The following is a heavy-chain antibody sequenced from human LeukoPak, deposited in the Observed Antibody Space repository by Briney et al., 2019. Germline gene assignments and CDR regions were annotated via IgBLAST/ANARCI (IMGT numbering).Heavy chain of an antibody. CDR3: ARCGVDTMEEDAFDI. CDR2: IYPGDSDT. CDR1: GYSFTSYW. J-gene: IGHJ3*02. D-gene: IGHD5-12*01. Sequence: GESLKISCKGSGYSFTSYWIGWVRQMPGKGLEWMGIIYPGDSDTRYSPSFQGQVTISADKSISTAYLQWSSLKASDTAMYYCARCGVDTMEEDAFDIWGQGTMVTVSS. V-gene: IGHV5-51*01.